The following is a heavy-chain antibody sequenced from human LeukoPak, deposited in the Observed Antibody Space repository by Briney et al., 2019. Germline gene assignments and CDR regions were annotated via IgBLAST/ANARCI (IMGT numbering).Heavy chain of an antibody. Sequence: GESLKISCKTSGFMFTGYWIVWVRQVLGKGLECVGMIAPGDPATRYSPPFQGQVTISADKSLTTAYLQWDSLKASDTGIYYCALRWGYGSARAYADWLDPWGQGTLVTVSS. J-gene: IGHJ5*02. D-gene: IGHD3-10*01. CDR2: IAPGDPAT. V-gene: IGHV5-51*01. CDR1: GFMFTGYW. CDR3: ALRWGYGSARAYADWLDP.